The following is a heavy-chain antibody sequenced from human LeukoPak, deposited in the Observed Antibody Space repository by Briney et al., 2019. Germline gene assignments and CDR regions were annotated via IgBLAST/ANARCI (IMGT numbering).Heavy chain of an antibody. Sequence: GGSLRLSCAASGFTVSSNYMSWVRQAPGKGLEWVSVIYSGGGTYYADSVKGRFTISRDNSKNTLYLQMNSLRADDTAVYYCARGPVDCSGGSCYSGGLDYWGQGTLVTVSS. D-gene: IGHD2-15*01. J-gene: IGHJ4*02. V-gene: IGHV3-53*01. CDR1: GFTVSSNY. CDR2: IYSGGGT. CDR3: ARGPVDCSGGSCYSGGLDY.